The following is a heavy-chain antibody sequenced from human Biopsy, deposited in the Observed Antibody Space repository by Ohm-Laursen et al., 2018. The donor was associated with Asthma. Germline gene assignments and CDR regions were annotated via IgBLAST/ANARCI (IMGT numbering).Heavy chain of an antibody. J-gene: IGHJ6*02. D-gene: IGHD5-12*01. Sequence: SVKVSCKASGDSFSNYAISWVRQAPGQGLEWMGGLIPVLGTPDHAQMFEGRVTITADESTSTAYMELSSLSSEDTAVYYCARGYSGSDRIVYYYSGLEVWGQGATVTV. CDR2: LIPVLGTP. CDR3: ARGYSGSDRIVYYYSGLEV. CDR1: GDSFSNYA. V-gene: IGHV1-69*13.